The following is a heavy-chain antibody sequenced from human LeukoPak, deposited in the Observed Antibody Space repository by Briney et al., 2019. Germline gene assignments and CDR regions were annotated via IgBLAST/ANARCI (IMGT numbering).Heavy chain of an antibody. CDR3: AMGLEGIQLWLQVY. Sequence: PSETLSLTCAVSGGSFSGYYWSWIRQPPGKGLEWIGEINHSGSTNYYPYLKSRVTISVDTYKNQFPLKLSSVTAADTAVYYCAMGLEGIQLWLQVYWGQGNLVTVSS. CDR2: INHSGST. CDR1: GGSFSGYY. J-gene: IGHJ4*02. V-gene: IGHV4-34*01. D-gene: IGHD5-18*01.